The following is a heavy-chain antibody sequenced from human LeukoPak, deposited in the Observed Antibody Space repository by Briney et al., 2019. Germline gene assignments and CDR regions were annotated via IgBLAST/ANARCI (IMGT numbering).Heavy chain of an antibody. D-gene: IGHD3-3*01. CDR3: ARGTSGYYYYGLDV. CDR1: DGSINSYY. J-gene: IGHJ6*02. Sequence: SETLSLTCTVSDGSINSYYWSRIRQPPGKGLEWIGYVYYSGSTNYNPSLKGRVTISIDSSKNQFSLNLTSVTAEDTAVYSCARGTSGYYYYGLDVWGQGTTVTVSS. V-gene: IGHV4-59*01. CDR2: VYYSGST.